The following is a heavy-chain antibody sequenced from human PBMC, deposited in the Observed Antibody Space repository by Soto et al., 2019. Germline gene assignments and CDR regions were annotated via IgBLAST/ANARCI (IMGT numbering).Heavy chain of an antibody. D-gene: IGHD6-19*01. Sequence: SETLSLTCTVSGGSISSSSYYWGWIRQPPGKGLEWIGSIYYSGSTYYNPSLKSRVTISVDTSKNQFSLKLSSVTAADTAVYYCAIRGAGWYGGYYYYYYGMDVWGQGTTVTVSS. CDR2: IYYSGST. J-gene: IGHJ6*02. CDR1: GGSISSSSYY. V-gene: IGHV4-39*01. CDR3: AIRGAGWYGGYYYYYYGMDV.